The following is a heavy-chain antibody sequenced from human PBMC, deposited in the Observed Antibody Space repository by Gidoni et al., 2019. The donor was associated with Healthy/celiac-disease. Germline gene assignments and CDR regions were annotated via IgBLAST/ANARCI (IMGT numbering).Heavy chain of an antibody. Sequence: QVQQMQSGAAVKKPGPSVKVACNAYGGTFSSYTISWVRQAPGQGLEWMGRIIPILGIANYAQQFQGRVTITAAKSTSTAYMELSSLGSEDTAVYYCARDLGIGKGPGYWGQGTLVTVSS. V-gene: IGHV1-69*08. CDR2: IIPILGIA. J-gene: IGHJ4*02. D-gene: IGHD3-16*01. CDR1: GGTFSSYT. CDR3: ARDLGIGKGPGY.